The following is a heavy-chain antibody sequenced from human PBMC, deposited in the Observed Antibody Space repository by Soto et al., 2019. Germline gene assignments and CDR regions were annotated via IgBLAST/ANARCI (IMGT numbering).Heavy chain of an antibody. Sequence: SETLSLTCTVSGGSISSYYWSWIRQPPGKGLEWIGYISDTGSTKYNPSLESRVTISVDTSKNHFSLKLRSVTAADTAVYYCARQTNDAGYYYLHMDVWGIGTTVTVSS. CDR2: ISDTGST. V-gene: IGHV4-59*08. CDR1: GGSISSYY. J-gene: IGHJ6*03. CDR3: ARQTNDAGYYYLHMDV.